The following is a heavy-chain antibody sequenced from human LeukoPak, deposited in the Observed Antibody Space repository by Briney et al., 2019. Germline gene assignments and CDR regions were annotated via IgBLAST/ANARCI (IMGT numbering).Heavy chain of an antibody. V-gene: IGHV4-31*03. CDR1: GGSISRGGYY. CDR2: ISNSGST. J-gene: IGHJ4*02. D-gene: IGHD6-19*01. CDR3: ARLIGDVAVAGGSVDY. Sequence: SETLSLTCTVSGGSISRGGYYWSWIRQHPGMGLEWIGYISNSGSTYYNPSLKSRASISLDTPKNQFSLNLSSVTASDTAMYYCARLIGDVAVAGGSVDYWGQGTLVTVSS.